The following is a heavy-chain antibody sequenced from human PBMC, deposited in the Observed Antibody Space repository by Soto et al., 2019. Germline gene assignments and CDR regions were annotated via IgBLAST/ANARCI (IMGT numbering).Heavy chain of an antibody. CDR1: GGSISSGGYY. J-gene: IGHJ4*02. CDR3: ARDQVGYCSSTSCYDHGIYDY. D-gene: IGHD2-2*01. V-gene: IGHV4-31*03. CDR2: IYYSGST. Sequence: SETLSLTCTVSGGSISSGGYYWSWIRQHPGKGLEWIGYIYYSGSTYYNPSLKSRVTISVDTSKNQFSLKLSSVTAADTAVYYCARDQVGYCSSTSCYDHGIYDYWGQGTLVTV.